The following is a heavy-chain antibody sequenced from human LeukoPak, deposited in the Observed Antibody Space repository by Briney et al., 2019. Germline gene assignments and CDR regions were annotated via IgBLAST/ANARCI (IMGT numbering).Heavy chain of an antibody. J-gene: IGHJ4*02. V-gene: IGHV3-30*02. D-gene: IGHD3-22*01. CDR2: IQYDGSDE. CDR3: AKVESNGYLLDY. CDR1: GFSFSSYG. Sequence: PGGSLRLSCAASGFSFSSYGMHWVRQAPGKGLEWVAFIQYDGSDENYADSVKGRFTISRDNSENILYLQMNSLRAEDMALYYCAKVESNGYLLDYWGQGTLVTVSS.